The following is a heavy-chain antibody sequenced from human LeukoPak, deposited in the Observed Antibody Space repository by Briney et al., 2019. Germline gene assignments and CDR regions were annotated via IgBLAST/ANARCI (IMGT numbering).Heavy chain of an antibody. V-gene: IGHV4-39*01. CDR2: MYYSGSA. CDR3: ARLNALERLSYMFDC. J-gene: IGHJ4*02. D-gene: IGHD3-3*01. CDR1: GGSINSSSFY. Sequence: SETLSLTCNVSGGSINSSSFYWGSIRQPPGKGLEWIGNMYYSGSAYYHPSLKSRVTIYIDTSKNQFSLKLSSVTAADTAVYYCARLNALERLSYMFDCWGQGTLVTVSS.